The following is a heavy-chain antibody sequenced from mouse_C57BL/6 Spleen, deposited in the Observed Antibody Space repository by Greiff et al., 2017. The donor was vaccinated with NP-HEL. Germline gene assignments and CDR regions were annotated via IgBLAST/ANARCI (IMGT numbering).Heavy chain of an antibody. Sequence: VQLQQPGAELVRPGSSVKLSCKASGYTFTSYWMDWVKQRPGQGLEWIGNIYPSDSETHYNQKFKDKATLTVDKSSSTAYMQLSSLTSEDSAVYYCARRSGVPLDYWGQGTTLTVSS. CDR2: IYPSDSET. CDR3: ARRSGVPLDY. J-gene: IGHJ2*01. CDR1: GYTFTSYW. D-gene: IGHD3-2*02. V-gene: IGHV1-61*01.